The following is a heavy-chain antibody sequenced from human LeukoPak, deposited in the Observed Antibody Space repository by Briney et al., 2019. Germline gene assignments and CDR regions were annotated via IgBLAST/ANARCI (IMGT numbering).Heavy chain of an antibody. CDR3: ARESYYDSSGYSDFDY. Sequence: GGSLRLSCAASGFTFSNYGMHWVRQAPGKGLEWVAAIWYDGTNKYYADSVKGRFTVSRDNSKNTLYLQMNSLRAEDTAVYYCARESYYDSSGYSDFDYWGQGTLVTVSS. D-gene: IGHD3-22*01. CDR2: IWYDGTNK. V-gene: IGHV3-33*01. J-gene: IGHJ4*02. CDR1: GFTFSNYG.